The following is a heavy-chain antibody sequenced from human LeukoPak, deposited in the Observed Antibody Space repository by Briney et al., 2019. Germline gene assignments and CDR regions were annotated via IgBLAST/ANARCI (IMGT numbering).Heavy chain of an antibody. V-gene: IGHV4-59*01. CDR3: ARVGYGSGSWGWFDP. J-gene: IGHJ5*02. Sequence: SETLSLSCTVSGGSISGFFWTWIRQSPGKGLEYIGYIYYSGTTDYNPTLKSRVSMSVDTSKNQFFLNLTSVTAADTAIYYCARVGYGSGSWGWFDPWGQRTLVTVSS. D-gene: IGHD3-10*01. CDR1: GGSISGFF. CDR2: IYYSGTT.